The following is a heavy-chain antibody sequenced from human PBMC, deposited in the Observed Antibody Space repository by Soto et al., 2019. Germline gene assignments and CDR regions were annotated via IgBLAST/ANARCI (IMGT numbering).Heavy chain of an antibody. V-gene: IGHV1-18*01. J-gene: IGHJ4*02. D-gene: IGHD3-9*01. Sequence: ASVKVSCKASGYTFTSYGISWVRQAPGQGLEWMGWISAYNGNTNYAQKLQGRVTMTTDTSTSTAYMELRSLRSDDTAVYYCARDYDILTGYYYFDYWGQGTLVTVSS. CDR1: GYTFTSYG. CDR3: ARDYDILTGYYYFDY. CDR2: ISAYNGNT.